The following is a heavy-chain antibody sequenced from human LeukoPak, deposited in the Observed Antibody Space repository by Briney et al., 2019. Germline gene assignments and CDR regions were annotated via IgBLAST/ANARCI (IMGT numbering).Heavy chain of an antibody. V-gene: IGHV4-34*01. CDR2: VNHFESI. Sequence: SETLSLTCAVYGGSFSGYYWSWIRQPPGKGLEWIGEVNHFESINYNPSLKGRVTISVDTSKNQFSLKLSSVTAADTAIYYCARGNRQLAYYGSGSRLPFDSWGQGTLVTVSS. J-gene: IGHJ4*02. D-gene: IGHD3-10*01. CDR3: ARGNRQLAYYGSGSRLPFDS. CDR1: GGSFSGYY.